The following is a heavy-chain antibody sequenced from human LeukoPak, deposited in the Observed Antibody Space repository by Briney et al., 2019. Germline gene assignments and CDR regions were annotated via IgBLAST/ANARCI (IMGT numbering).Heavy chain of an antibody. CDR1: GGSFSDYY. CDR3: ARGEGTLAGRRWPCSFYYYVDV. D-gene: IGHD6-19*01. V-gene: IGHV4-34*01. J-gene: IGHJ6*03. CDR2: INHSGAT. Sequence: PSETLSLTCVVYGGSFSDYYWTWVRQPPGKGLEWIGEINHSGATKYNPSLKSRVTISIDTSNNQFSLKLNSVTAADTAVYYCARGEGTLAGRRWPCSFYYYVDVWGKGTTVTVSS.